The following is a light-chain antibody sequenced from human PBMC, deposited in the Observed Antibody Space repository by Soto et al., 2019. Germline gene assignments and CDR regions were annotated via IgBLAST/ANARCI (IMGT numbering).Light chain of an antibody. CDR3: QQRSNWPPIT. CDR1: QSVSSY. CDR2: GAS. Sequence: EIVLTQSPATLSLSPGGRATLSCRASQSVSSYLAWYQQKPGQAPRLLIYGASTRATGIPDRFSGSGSGTDFTLTISSLEPEDFAVYYCQQRSNWPPITFGQGTRLEI. J-gene: IGKJ5*01. V-gene: IGKV3-11*01.